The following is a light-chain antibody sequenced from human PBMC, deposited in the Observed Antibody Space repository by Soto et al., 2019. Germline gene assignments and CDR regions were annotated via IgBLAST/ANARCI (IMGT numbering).Light chain of an antibody. J-gene: IGKJ1*01. V-gene: IGKV1-5*01. CDR2: DAS. CDR1: QSISSW. CDR3: QQSYSIPWT. Sequence: GDIVTITCRASQSISSWLAWYQQKPGKAPKLLIYDASSLESGVPSRFSGSGSGTEFTLTISSLQPEDFATYYCQQSYSIPWTFGQGTKVDIK.